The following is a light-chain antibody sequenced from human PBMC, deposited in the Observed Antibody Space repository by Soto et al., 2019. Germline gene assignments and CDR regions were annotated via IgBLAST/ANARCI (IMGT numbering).Light chain of an antibody. J-gene: IGKJ1*01. CDR2: KAS. CDR3: QHYNSYSEA. Sequence: DIQMTQSPYSLSASVGDRVTITCRASQSISSYLTWYQQKPGKAPKLLIYKASTLKSGVPSRFSGSGSGTEFTLTISSLQPDDFATYYCQHYNSYSEAFGQGTKVDIK. CDR1: QSISSY. V-gene: IGKV1-5*03.